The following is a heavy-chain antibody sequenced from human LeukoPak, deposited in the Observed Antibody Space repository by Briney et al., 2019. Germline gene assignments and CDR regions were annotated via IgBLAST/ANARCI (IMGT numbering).Heavy chain of an antibody. Sequence: PGGSLRLSCAASGFTFSSYWMNWVRQAPGKGLEWVANIKPDESEKYYVDSVKGRFTISRDNAKNSLYLQMNSLRAEDTAVYYCARDLASSGWSPGYRGQGTLVTVSS. CDR3: ARDLASSGWSPGY. J-gene: IGHJ4*02. CDR2: IKPDESEK. D-gene: IGHD6-19*01. CDR1: GFTFSSYW. V-gene: IGHV3-7*04.